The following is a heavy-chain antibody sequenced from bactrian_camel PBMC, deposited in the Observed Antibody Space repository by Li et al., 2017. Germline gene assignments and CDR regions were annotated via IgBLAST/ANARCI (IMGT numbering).Heavy chain of an antibody. CDR3: AANRRSGYDKLDVRAYAF. D-gene: IGHD3*01. CDR1: GDTYSM. J-gene: IGHJ4*01. CDR2: IDAGGTT. Sequence: HVQLVESGGGSVQAGRSLNLSCVASGDTYSMAWFRQAPEKAREGIATIDAGGTTTYTESVKGRFTISKDKSKNTLHLSMNSLRAEDTGIYYCAANRRSGYDKLDVRAYAFWGQGTQVTVS. V-gene: IGHV3S53*01.